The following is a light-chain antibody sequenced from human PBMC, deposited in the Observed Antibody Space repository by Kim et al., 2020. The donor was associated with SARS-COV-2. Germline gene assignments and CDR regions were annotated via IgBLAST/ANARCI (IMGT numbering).Light chain of an antibody. CDR1: KLGDKY. V-gene: IGLV3-1*01. Sequence: VSPGQTDTITCSGDKLGDKYACWYQQKPGQSPVLVIYQDSTRPSGIPERFSGSNSGNTATLTISGTQAMDEADYYCQAWDSSTVVFGGGTQLTVL. J-gene: IGLJ2*01. CDR2: QDS. CDR3: QAWDSSTVV.